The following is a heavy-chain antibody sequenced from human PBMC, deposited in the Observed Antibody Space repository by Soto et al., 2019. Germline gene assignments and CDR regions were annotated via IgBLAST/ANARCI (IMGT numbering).Heavy chain of an antibody. Sequence: QVQLVQSGAEVKKPGASVKVSCKASGYTFTSYDINWVRQATGQGLEWMGWMNPNSGNTGYAQKFQGRVTMTRDTSISTAYMELSSLRSEDTAIYYCARVAYDILTGTNPNWFDPWGLGTLVTVSS. D-gene: IGHD3-9*01. CDR2: MNPNSGNT. V-gene: IGHV1-8*01. J-gene: IGHJ5*02. CDR3: ARVAYDILTGTNPNWFDP. CDR1: GYTFTSYD.